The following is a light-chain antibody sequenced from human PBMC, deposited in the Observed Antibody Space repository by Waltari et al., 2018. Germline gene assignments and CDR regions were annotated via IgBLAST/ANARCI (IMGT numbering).Light chain of an antibody. V-gene: IGLV2-8*01. CDR3: SSYAGGNILVV. CDR1: GSDAGGYNS. J-gene: IGLJ2*01. CDR2: GVT. Sequence: QSALTQPPSASGSPGQPVTISCTGTGSDAGGYNSVSWYQQHPGKAPRLIIYGVTLRPSGVPDRFSASKSGNTASLTVSGLQAEDEADYYCSSYAGGNILVVFGGGTRLTVL.